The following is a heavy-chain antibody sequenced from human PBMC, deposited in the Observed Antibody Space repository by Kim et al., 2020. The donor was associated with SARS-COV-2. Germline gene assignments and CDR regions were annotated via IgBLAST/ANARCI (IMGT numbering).Heavy chain of an antibody. CDR3: AKGSLGSGSYYNVGYFDY. Sequence: KGRFTISRDNSQNTLYLQMNSLRAEDTVVYYCAKGSLGSGSYYNVGYFDYWGQGTLVTVSS. D-gene: IGHD3-10*01. J-gene: IGHJ4*02. V-gene: IGHV3-23*01.